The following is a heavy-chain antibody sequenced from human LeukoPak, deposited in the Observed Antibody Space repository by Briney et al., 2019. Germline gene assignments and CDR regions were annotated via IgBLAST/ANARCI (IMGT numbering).Heavy chain of an antibody. CDR2: IYYSGST. V-gene: IGHV4-30-4*01. Sequence: SETLSLTCTVSGGSISSGDYYWSWIRQPPGKGLEWIGYIYYSGSTYYNPSLKSRATISVHTSKKQFSLKLSSVTAADTAVYYCVREEGYYASPGWGQGTLVTVSS. CDR3: VREEGYYASPG. D-gene: IGHD3-10*01. J-gene: IGHJ4*02. CDR1: GGSISSGDYY.